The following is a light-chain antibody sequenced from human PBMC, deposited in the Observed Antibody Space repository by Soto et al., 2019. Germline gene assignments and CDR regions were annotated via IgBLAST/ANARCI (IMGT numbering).Light chain of an antibody. V-gene: IGKV3-20*01. Sequence: EIVLTQSPGTLSLSPGERATLSCRASQSVISSYSAWYQQKPGQAPRLLIYGASSRATDTPDRFSGSGSGTDFTLTINRLEPEYSAVYYCQQYGSSPWTFGQGTKVEVK. CDR2: GAS. J-gene: IGKJ1*01. CDR3: QQYGSSPWT. CDR1: QSVISSY.